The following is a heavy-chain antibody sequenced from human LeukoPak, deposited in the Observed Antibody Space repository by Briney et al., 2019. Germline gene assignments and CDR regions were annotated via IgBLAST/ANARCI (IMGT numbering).Heavy chain of an antibody. Sequence: ASVKVSCKASGGTFSSYAISWVRQAPGQGLEWMGGIIPIFGTANYAQKFQGRVTITADESTSTAYMELSSLRSEDTAVYYCARGRLTRPMPPPYYYYMDVWGEGTTVTVSS. CDR1: GGTFSSYA. V-gene: IGHV1-69*01. CDR2: IIPIFGTA. J-gene: IGHJ6*03. D-gene: IGHD3-16*01. CDR3: ARGRLTRPMPPPYYYYMDV.